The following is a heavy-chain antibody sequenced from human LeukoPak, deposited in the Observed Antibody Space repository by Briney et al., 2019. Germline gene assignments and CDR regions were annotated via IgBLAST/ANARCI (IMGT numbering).Heavy chain of an antibody. J-gene: IGHJ6*03. CDR2: INHSGST. D-gene: IGHD3-22*01. Sequence: YPSETLSLTCAVYGGSFSGYYWSWIRQPPGKGLEWIGEINHSGSTNYNPSLKSRVTISVDTSKNQFSLKLSSVTAADTAVYYCARTAVVAVYYYMDVWGKGTTVTVSS. V-gene: IGHV4-34*01. CDR1: GGSFSGYY. CDR3: ARTAVVAVYYYMDV.